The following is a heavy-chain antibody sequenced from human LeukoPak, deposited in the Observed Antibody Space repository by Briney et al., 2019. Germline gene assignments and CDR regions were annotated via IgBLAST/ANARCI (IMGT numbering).Heavy chain of an antibody. CDR1: GGTFSSYA. CDR3: AREAGIRLWSYFDY. D-gene: IGHD5-18*01. J-gene: IGHJ4*02. CDR2: IIPIFGIA. V-gene: IGHV1-69*04. Sequence: GASVKVSCKASGGTFSSYAISWVRQAPGQGLEWMGRIIPIFGIANYAQKFQGRVTIIADKSTSTAYMELSSLRSEDTAVYYCAREAGIRLWSYFDYRGQGTLVTVSS.